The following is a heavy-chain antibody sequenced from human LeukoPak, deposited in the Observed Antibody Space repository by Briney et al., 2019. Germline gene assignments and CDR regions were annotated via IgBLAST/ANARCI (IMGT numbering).Heavy chain of an antibody. CDR2: ISAYNGNA. J-gene: IGHJ4*02. CDR1: GYTFTRYY. D-gene: IGHD1-26*01. Sequence: ASVKVSCKASGYTFTRYYMHWVRQAPGQGLEWMGWISAYNGNANYAQKVQGRVTMTTDTSTSTAYMELRSLRSDDTAVYYCARGSGIDYWGQGTLVTVSS. CDR3: ARGSGIDY. V-gene: IGHV1-18*04.